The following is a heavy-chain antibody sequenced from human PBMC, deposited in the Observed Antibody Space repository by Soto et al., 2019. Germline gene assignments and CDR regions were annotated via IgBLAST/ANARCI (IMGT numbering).Heavy chain of an antibody. V-gene: IGHV5-51*01. CDR1: GYSFTSYW. CDR2: IYPGDSDT. Sequence: PGESLKISCKGSGYSFTSYWIGWVRQMPGKXLEWMGIIYPGDSDTRYSPSFQGQVTISADKSISTAYLQWSSLKASDTAMYYCARRRTRAARPYYYGMDVWGQGTTVTVSS. J-gene: IGHJ6*02. D-gene: IGHD6-6*01. CDR3: ARRRTRAARPYYYGMDV.